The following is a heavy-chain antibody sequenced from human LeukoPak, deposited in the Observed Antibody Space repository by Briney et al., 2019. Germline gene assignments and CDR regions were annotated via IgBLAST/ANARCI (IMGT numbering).Heavy chain of an antibody. CDR1: GYTFTSYY. D-gene: IGHD3-9*01. CDR3: AKDGGDDILTGYYKHDY. J-gene: IGHJ4*02. Sequence: ASVKVSCKASGYTFTSYYMHWVRQAPGQGLEWMGIINPSGGSTSYAQKFQGRVTMTRDTSTSTVYMELSSLRSEDTAVYYCAKDGGDDILTGYYKHDYWGQGTLVTVSS. V-gene: IGHV1-46*01. CDR2: INPSGGST.